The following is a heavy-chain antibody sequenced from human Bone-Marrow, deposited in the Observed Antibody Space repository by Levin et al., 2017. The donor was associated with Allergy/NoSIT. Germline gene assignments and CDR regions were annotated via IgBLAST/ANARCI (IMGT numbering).Heavy chain of an antibody. J-gene: IGHJ2*01. V-gene: IGHV3-74*01. Sequence: AGGSLRLSCAASGFTFSNSRMHWVRQVPGKGLVWVSRVLSDGNFVNYADSVRGRVIISRDNAKNTLYLQMNRPRDDDTAVYYCVRDPGSGGHDWSFALGGRGTLVVVSS. D-gene: IGHD6-25*01. CDR3: VRDPGSGGHDWSFAL. CDR1: GFTFSNSR. CDR2: VLSDGNFV.